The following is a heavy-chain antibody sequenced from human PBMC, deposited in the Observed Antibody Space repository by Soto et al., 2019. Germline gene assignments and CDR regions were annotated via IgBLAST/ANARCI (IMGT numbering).Heavy chain of an antibody. V-gene: IGHV3-23*01. D-gene: IGHD3-22*01. J-gene: IGHJ4*02. CDR2: ISGSGGST. Sequence: LRLSCAASGFTFSSYAMSWVRQAPGKGLEWVSAISGSGGSTYYADSVKGRFTISRDNSKNTLYLQMNSLRAEDTAVYYCALMPQTYYYDSSGYGFDYWGQGTLVTVSS. CDR3: ALMPQTYYYDSSGYGFDY. CDR1: GFTFSSYA.